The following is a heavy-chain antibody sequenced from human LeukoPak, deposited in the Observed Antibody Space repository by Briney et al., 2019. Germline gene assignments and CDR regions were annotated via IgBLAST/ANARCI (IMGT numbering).Heavy chain of an antibody. CDR3: ARGPTSANLDF. Sequence: ASVKVSCKASGYMFSNYGITWVRQAPGQGLEWMGWISNYNGNTNYAQRFQGRVSMTTDTSTTTVYMELTSLRSDDTAVYYCARGPTSANLDFWGQGTLVTVSS. J-gene: IGHJ4*02. CDR1: GYMFSNYG. CDR2: ISNYNGNT. D-gene: IGHD1-14*01. V-gene: IGHV1-18*01.